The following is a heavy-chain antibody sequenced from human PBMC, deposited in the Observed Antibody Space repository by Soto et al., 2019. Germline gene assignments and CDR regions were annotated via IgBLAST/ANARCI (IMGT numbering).Heavy chain of an antibody. Sequence: SETLSLTCTGSGDSISSATHYWNWIRQNPGKGLEWIGYVSSIGTSYYSPSLKSRVFMSVDTSKNLFSLKLSYVTAEDTAIYYCVGRLKSIYNALDSWGNGTQVTVS. J-gene: IGHJ5*01. D-gene: IGHD1-1*01. CDR1: GDSISSATHY. CDR3: VGRLKSIYNALDS. V-gene: IGHV4-31*03. CDR2: VSSIGTS.